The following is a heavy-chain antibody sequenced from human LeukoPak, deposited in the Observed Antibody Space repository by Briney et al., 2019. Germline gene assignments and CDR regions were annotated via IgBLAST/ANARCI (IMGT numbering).Heavy chain of an antibody. D-gene: IGHD3-22*01. Sequence: SETLSLTCAVYGGSFSGYYWSWIRQPPGKGLEWIGEINHSGSTNYNPSLKSRVTISVDTSKNQFSLKLSSVTAADTAVYYCARGNGRDSSGYYSTPYYFDYWGQGTLVTVSS. CDR1: GGSFSGYY. V-gene: IGHV4-34*01. CDR3: ARGNGRDSSGYYSTPYYFDY. J-gene: IGHJ4*02. CDR2: INHSGST.